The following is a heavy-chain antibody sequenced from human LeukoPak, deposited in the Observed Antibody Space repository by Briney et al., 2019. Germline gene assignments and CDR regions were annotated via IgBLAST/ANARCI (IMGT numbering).Heavy chain of an antibody. CDR3: AKSHYDILTGYYTVYFDY. V-gene: IGHV3-21*04. J-gene: IGHJ4*02. CDR2: ISSSSSYI. Sequence: PGGSLRLSCAASGFTFSSYSMNWVRQAPGKGLEWVSSISSSSSYIYYADSVKGRFTISRDNSKNTLYLQMNSLRAEDTAVYYCAKSHYDILTGYYTVYFDYWGQGTLVTVSS. CDR1: GFTFSSYS. D-gene: IGHD3-9*01.